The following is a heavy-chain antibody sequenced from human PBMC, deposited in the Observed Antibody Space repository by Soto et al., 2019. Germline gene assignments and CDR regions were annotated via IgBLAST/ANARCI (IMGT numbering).Heavy chain of an antibody. Sequence: PSDTLSLTCAVYGGSFSGYYWSWIRKPPGKGLEWIGEINHSGSTNYNPSLKSRVTISVDTSKNQFSLKLSSVTAADTAVYYCARARAMVRGGSFKSTVDYWGQGTLVT. D-gene: IGHD3-10*01. V-gene: IGHV4-34*01. CDR3: ARARAMVRGGSFKSTVDY. J-gene: IGHJ4*02. CDR1: GGSFSGYY. CDR2: INHSGST.